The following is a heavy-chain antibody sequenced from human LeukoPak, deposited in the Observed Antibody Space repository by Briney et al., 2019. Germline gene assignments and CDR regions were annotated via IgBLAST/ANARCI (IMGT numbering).Heavy chain of an antibody. D-gene: IGHD1-20*01. J-gene: IGHJ4*02. Sequence: SETMSLTCTVSSRSISGYYWSWVRPPPGKGLEWFGYIYYSGSTNFHPSLKSRVTIPGATSTKQFSLQMSSVSAAAPAVYYVARTLKSHNWNDEGEYFDYWGQGTLVTVSS. V-gene: IGHV4-59*08. CDR3: ARTLKSHNWNDEGEYFDY. CDR1: SRSISGYY. CDR2: IYYSGST.